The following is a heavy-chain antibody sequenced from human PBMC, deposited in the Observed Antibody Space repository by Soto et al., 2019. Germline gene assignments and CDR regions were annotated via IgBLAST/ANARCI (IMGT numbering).Heavy chain of an antibody. J-gene: IGHJ6*03. V-gene: IGHV4-39*01. CDR2: IYYSGST. D-gene: IGHD3-3*01. CDR1: GGSISSSSYY. CDR3: ARLTKTAYYYFMDV. Sequence: PSETLSLTCTVSGGSISSSSYYWGWIRQPPGKGLEWIGSIYYSGSTYYNPSLKSRVTISVDTSKNQFSLKLSSVTAADTAVYYCARLTKTAYYYFMDVCGKGTTVTVYS.